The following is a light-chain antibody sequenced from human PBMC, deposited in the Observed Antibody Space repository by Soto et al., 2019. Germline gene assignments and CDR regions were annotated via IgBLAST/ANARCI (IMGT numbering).Light chain of an antibody. CDR1: QSVSNSY. Sequence: EIVLTQSPDTLSLSPGERATLSCRASQSVSNSYLAWYQQKTGQAPRLLIYGAFLRATGIPDRFSGSGSGTGFTLTISRLEPEDFAVYYCQQYGSSPRTFGQGTKVEIK. V-gene: IGKV3-20*01. J-gene: IGKJ1*01. CDR3: QQYGSSPRT. CDR2: GAF.